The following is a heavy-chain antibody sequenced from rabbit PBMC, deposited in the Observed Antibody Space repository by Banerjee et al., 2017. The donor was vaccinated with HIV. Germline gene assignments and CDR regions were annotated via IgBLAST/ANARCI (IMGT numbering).Heavy chain of an antibody. V-gene: IGHV1S40*01. CDR3: ARGAVYAGYGGATNFNL. CDR1: GFSFSSSYY. J-gene: IGHJ4*01. Sequence: QSLEESGGDLVKPGASLTLTCIASGFSFSSSYYMCWVRQAPGKGLEWIACIYTSSGSTYYASWAKGRFTISKTSSTTVTLQMTSLTAADTATYFCARGAVYAGYGGATNFNLWGPGTLVTVS. CDR2: IYTSSGST. D-gene: IGHD7-1*01.